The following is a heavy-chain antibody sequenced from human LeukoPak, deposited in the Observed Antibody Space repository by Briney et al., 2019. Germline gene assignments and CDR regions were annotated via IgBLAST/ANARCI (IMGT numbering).Heavy chain of an antibody. V-gene: IGHV3-66*01. Sequence: GGSLRLSCAASGFTVSSNYMSWVRQAPGKGLEWVSVIYSGGSTYYSDSVKGRFTISRDNYKNTLYLQMNSLRAEETAVHYCARDRTYCSGGSCHRSPFDYWGQGTLVTVSS. CDR1: GFTVSSNY. CDR2: IYSGGST. CDR3: ARDRTYCSGGSCHRSPFDY. J-gene: IGHJ4*02. D-gene: IGHD2-15*01.